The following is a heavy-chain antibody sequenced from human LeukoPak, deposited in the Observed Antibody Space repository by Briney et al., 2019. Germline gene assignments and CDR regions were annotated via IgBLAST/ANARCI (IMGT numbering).Heavy chain of an antibody. J-gene: IGHJ4*02. CDR3: AKDINHQVRTSGSYIGFDY. V-gene: IGHV3-48*03. CDR1: GFTFSSYE. D-gene: IGHD1-26*01. CDR2: ISSSGSTI. Sequence: PGGSLRLSCAASGFTFSSYEMNWVRQAPGKGLEWVSYISSSGSTIYYADSVKGRFTISRDNAKNSLYLHMNSLRAEDMALYYCAKDINHQVRTSGSYIGFDYWGQGTLVTVSS.